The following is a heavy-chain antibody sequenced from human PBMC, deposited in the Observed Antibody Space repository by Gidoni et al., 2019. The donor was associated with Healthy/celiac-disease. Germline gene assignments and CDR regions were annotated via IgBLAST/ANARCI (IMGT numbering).Heavy chain of an antibody. D-gene: IGHD3-22*01. CDR1: GGSISSGDYY. CDR2: IYYRGST. Sequence: QVQLQESGPGLVKPSQTLSLTCTVSGGSISSGDYYWSWIRQPPGKGLEWIGYIYYRGSTYYNPSLKSRVTISVDTSKNQFSLKLSSVTAADTAVYYCARVPRITMIVVSPNAFDIWGQGTMVTVSS. CDR3: ARVPRITMIVVSPNAFDI. J-gene: IGHJ3*02. V-gene: IGHV4-30-4*01.